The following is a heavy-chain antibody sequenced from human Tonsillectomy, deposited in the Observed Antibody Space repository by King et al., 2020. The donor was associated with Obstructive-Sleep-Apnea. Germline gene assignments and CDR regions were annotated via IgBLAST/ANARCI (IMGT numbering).Heavy chain of an antibody. D-gene: IGHD5-12*01. CDR3: AKGASGYGDFDY. J-gene: IGHJ4*02. Sequence: VQLVESGGGVVQPGRSLRLSCAASGFTFSNYGMHWVRQAPGKGLEWVAVVSYDGSNKYSADSVKGRFTTSRDNSKNTLYLQMNSLRAEDTAVYYCAKGASGYGDFDYWGQGTLVTVSS. CDR1: GFTFSNYG. V-gene: IGHV3-30*18. CDR2: VSYDGSNK.